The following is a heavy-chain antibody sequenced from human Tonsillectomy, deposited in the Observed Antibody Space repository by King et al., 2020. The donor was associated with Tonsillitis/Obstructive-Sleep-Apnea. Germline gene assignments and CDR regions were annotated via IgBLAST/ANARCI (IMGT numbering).Heavy chain of an antibody. Sequence: QLQESGPGLVKPSETLSLTCTVSGGSISSYYWSWIRPPPGKGLGWVGYIYYSGSANYNPSLKSRVTITIDTAKNQISLKLNSVTAADTAVYYCATVVPAASFDYWGQGTLVTVSS. CDR3: ATVVPAASFDY. CDR2: IYYSGSA. D-gene: IGHD2-2*01. J-gene: IGHJ4*02. CDR1: GGSISSYY. V-gene: IGHV4-59*01.